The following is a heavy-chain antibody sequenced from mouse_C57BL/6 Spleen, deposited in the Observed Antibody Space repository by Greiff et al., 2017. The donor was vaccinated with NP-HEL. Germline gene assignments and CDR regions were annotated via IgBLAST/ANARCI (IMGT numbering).Heavy chain of an antibody. CDR1: GFTFSDYG. Sequence: DVQLVESGGGLVKPGGSLKLSCAASGFTFSDYGMHWVRQAPEKGLEWVAYISSGSSTIYYADTVKGRFTISRDNAKNTLFLQMTSLRSEDTAMYYCAKEWLLRAMDYWGQGTSVTVSS. V-gene: IGHV5-17*01. J-gene: IGHJ4*01. CDR3: AKEWLLRAMDY. D-gene: IGHD2-3*01. CDR2: ISSGSSTI.